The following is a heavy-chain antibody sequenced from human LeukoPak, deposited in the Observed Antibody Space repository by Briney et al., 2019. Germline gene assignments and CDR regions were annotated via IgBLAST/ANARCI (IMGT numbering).Heavy chain of an antibody. Sequence: GGSLRLSCAASGFTFSSYSMNWVRQAPGKGLEWVSYISSSRTIYYADSVKGRFTISRDDAKNSLYLQMNSLRAEDTAVYYCARGVGWAGRFDYWGQGTLVTVSS. CDR3: ARGVGWAGRFDY. CDR2: ISSSRTI. V-gene: IGHV3-48*01. CDR1: GFTFSSYS. J-gene: IGHJ4*02. D-gene: IGHD3-10*01.